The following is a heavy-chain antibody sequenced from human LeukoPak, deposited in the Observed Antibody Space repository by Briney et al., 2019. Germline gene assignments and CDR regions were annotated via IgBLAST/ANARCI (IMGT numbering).Heavy chain of an antibody. CDR3: AKDSLAYCTSSSCFDFDF. D-gene: IGHD2-2*01. Sequence: GGSMRLAWAASGFTFNSYAMSWVRQAPGKGLEWVSGISVASSKRHNADSVKGRFTISRDNSKNTLYLQMNSLRAEDTALYYCAKDSLAYCTSSSCFDFDFWGQGALVTVSS. V-gene: IGHV3-23*01. J-gene: IGHJ4*02. CDR2: ISVASSKR. CDR1: GFTFNSYA.